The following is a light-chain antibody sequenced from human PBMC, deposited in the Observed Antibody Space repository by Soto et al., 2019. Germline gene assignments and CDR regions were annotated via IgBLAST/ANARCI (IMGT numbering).Light chain of an antibody. J-gene: IGLJ3*02. V-gene: IGLV2-14*01. Sequence: QSALTQPASVSGSPGQSITISCTGTSSDVGGYNYVSWYQHHPGKAPKLIIYEVNNRPSGVSNRFSGSKSGNTASLTISGLSAEDEADYYCSSYTTSSTLVFGGGTKLTVL. CDR3: SSYTTSSTLV. CDR1: SSDVGGYNY. CDR2: EVN.